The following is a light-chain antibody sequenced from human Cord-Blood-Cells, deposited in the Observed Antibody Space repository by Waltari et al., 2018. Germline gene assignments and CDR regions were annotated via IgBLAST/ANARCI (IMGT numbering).Light chain of an antibody. J-gene: IGLJ2*01. V-gene: IGLV2-14*01. Sequence: QSALTHLASVSGSPGQSITISCTGPSSDVGGYNFASWYQQHPGKAPKLMIYDVSKRPSGVSNRFSGSKSGNTASLTISGLQAEDEADYYCSSYTSSSTPVVFGGGTKLTVL. CDR1: SSDVGGYNF. CDR3: SSYTSSSTPVV. CDR2: DVS.